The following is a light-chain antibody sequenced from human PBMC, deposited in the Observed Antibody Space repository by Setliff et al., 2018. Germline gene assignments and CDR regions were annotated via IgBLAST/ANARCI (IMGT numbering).Light chain of an antibody. CDR2: EVS. CDR3: SSYTSRSTYI. V-gene: IGLV2-18*02. Sequence: ALTQPPSVSGSPGQSVTISCTGTSSDVGNYDRVSWYQQAPGTAPKLMIYEVSSRPSGAPDRFSGSKSGNTASLTISGLQADDEADYYCSSYTSRSTYIFGTGTKVTVL. CDR1: SSDVGNYDR. J-gene: IGLJ1*01.